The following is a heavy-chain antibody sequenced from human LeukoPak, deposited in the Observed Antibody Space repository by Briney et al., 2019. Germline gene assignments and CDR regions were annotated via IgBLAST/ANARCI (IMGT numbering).Heavy chain of an antibody. J-gene: IGHJ4*02. V-gene: IGHV3-66*01. CDR3: ARGSEQQLVYFEY. Sequence: GGSLRLSCAASGFTVSANYMTWVRQAPGKGLEWVSVIYSVGSTYYADSVKGRFTISRDNSKNTLYLQMNSLRAEDTAVYYCARGSEQQLVYFEYWGQGTLVTVSS. CDR2: IYSVGST. CDR1: GFTVSANY. D-gene: IGHD6-13*01.